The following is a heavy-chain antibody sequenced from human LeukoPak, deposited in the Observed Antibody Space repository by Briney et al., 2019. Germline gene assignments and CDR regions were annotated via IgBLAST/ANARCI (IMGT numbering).Heavy chain of an antibody. J-gene: IGHJ4*02. V-gene: IGHV4-39*01. CDR2: IYYSGST. Sequence: PSETLSLTCTVSGGSISGSIYYWVWIRQPPGKGLEWIGTIYYSGSTYYNPSLKSRVTMPVDTSKNQFSLRLSSVTAADTAVYYCVRLGGFDYWGQGTLVTVSS. CDR1: GGSISGSIYY. CDR3: VRLGGFDY.